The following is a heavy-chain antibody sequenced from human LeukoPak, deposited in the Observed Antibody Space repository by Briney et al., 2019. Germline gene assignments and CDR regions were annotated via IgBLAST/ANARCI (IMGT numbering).Heavy chain of an antibody. CDR2: ISGSGGST. CDR1: GFTFSSYA. V-gene: IGHV3-23*01. D-gene: IGHD3-22*01. CDR3: AKDPRYCCDSSGYFY. J-gene: IGHJ4*02. Sequence: GGSLRLSCAASGFTFSSYAMSWARQAPGKGLEWVSAISGSGGSTYYADSVKGRFTISRDNSKNTLYLQMNSLRAEDTAVYYCAKDPRYCCDSSGYFYWGQGTLVTVSS.